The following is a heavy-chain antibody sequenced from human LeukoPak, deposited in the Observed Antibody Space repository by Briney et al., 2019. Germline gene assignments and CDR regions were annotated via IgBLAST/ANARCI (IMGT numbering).Heavy chain of an antibody. CDR2: IIPISGTT. CDR1: GGTFLKYA. V-gene: IGHV1-69*13. Sequence: GASVKVSCKASGGTFLKYAITWVRQAPGQGLEWVGGIIPISGTTNYAQTFQGRVTITSDESTSTAYMELSSLISNDTAVYYCARTRSAVVVIPTAIMGWDYYYFMDVWGKGTTVTVSS. CDR3: ARTRSAVVVIPTAIMGWDYYYFMDV. D-gene: IGHD2-2*02. J-gene: IGHJ6*03.